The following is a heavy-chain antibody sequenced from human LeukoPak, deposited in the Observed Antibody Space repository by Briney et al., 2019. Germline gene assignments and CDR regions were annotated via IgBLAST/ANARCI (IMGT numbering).Heavy chain of an antibody. CDR3: AKDRHGHYALDY. Sequence: GGSLRLSCAASGFTFSSYGTHWVRQAPGKGLEWVAFIPYKGSEKQYADSVKGRFAISRDNSKNTLYLQMNSLRPEDTSVYYCAKDRHGHYALDYCGQGTLVTVSS. J-gene: IGHJ4*02. CDR1: GFTFSSYG. D-gene: IGHD4-17*01. CDR2: IPYKGSEK. V-gene: IGHV3-30*02.